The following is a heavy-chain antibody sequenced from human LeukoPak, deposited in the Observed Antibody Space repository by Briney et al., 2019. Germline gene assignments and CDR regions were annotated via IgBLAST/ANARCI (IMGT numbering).Heavy chain of an antibody. CDR2: IYYSGST. D-gene: IGHD4-17*01. Sequence: SETLSLTCTVSGGSISSSSYYWGWIRQPPGKGLEWIGSIYYSGSTYFNPSLKSRVTISVDTSKNQFSLKLSSVTAADTAVYYCAGTTVTTNWYFDLWGRGTLVTVSS. CDR1: GGSISSSSYY. J-gene: IGHJ2*01. CDR3: AGTTVTTNWYFDL. V-gene: IGHV4-39*07.